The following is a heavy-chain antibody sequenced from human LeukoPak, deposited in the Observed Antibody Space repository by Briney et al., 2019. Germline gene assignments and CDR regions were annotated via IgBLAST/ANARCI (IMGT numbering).Heavy chain of an antibody. CDR1: GFTFSNAW. CDR2: IKSKTDGGTT. J-gene: IGHJ6*03. CDR3: TTDAPYSSGWYYYYYYMDV. V-gene: IGHV3-15*01. Sequence: PGGSLRLSCAASGFTFSNAWMSWVRQAPGKGLEWVGRIKSKTDGGTTDYAAPVKGRFTISRDDSKNTLYLQMNSLKTEDTAVYYCTTDAPYSSGWYYYYYYMDVWGKGTTVTISS. D-gene: IGHD6-19*01.